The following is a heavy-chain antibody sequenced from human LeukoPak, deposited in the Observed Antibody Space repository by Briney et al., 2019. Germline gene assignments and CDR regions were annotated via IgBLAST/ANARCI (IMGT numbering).Heavy chain of an antibody. CDR3: ARGGQGLYDFWSGYPFSYWFDP. D-gene: IGHD3-3*01. J-gene: IGHJ5*02. V-gene: IGHV1-18*01. CDR1: GGTFSSYA. CDR2: ISAYNGNT. Sequence: GASVKVSCKASGGTFSSYAISWVRQAPGQGLEWMGWISAYNGNTNYAQKLQGRVTMTTDTSTSTAYMELRSLRSDDTAVYYCARGGQGLYDFWSGYPFSYWFDPWGQGTLVTVSS.